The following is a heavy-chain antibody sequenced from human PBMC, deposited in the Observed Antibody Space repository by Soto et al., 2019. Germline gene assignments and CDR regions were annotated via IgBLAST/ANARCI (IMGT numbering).Heavy chain of an antibody. J-gene: IGHJ4*02. CDR1: GGSISSYY. Sequence: SETLSLTCTVSGGSISSYYWSWIRQPPGKGLEWIGYIYYSGSTNYNPSLKSRVTISVDTSKNQFSLKLSSVTAADTAVYYCARYAPHFWSGRSFDYWGQGTLVTVSS. D-gene: IGHD3-3*02. CDR2: IYYSGST. V-gene: IGHV4-59*01. CDR3: ARYAPHFWSGRSFDY.